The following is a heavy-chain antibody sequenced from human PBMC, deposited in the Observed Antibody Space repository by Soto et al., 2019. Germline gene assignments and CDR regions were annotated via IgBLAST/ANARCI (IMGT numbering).Heavy chain of an antibody. CDR1: GGSISSSSYY. CDR2: IYYSGST. D-gene: IGHD1-26*01. V-gene: IGHV4-39*07. J-gene: IGHJ4*02. CDR3: ARMSRGAAPAFDH. Sequence: SATLSLTCPVSGGSISSSSYYWGWIRQPPGKGLEWIGSIYYSGSTYYNPSLKSRVTISVDTSKNQFSLNLSSVTAADTAVYYSARMSRGAAPAFDHCGQ.